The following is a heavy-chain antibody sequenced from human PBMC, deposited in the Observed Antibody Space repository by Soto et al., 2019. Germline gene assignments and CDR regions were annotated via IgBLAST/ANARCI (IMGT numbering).Heavy chain of an antibody. CDR2: IYYSGST. J-gene: IGHJ6*03. Sequence: SETLSLTCTVSGGSISSGGYYWSWIRQHPGKGLEWIGYIYYSGSTYYNPSLKSRVTISVDTSKNQFSLKLSSVTAADTAVYYFARHVDGGKMVPAARYYYYYYMDVWGKGTTVTVSS. CDR1: GGSISSGGYY. V-gene: IGHV4-31*03. CDR3: ARHVDGGKMVPAARYYYYYYMDV. D-gene: IGHD2-2*01.